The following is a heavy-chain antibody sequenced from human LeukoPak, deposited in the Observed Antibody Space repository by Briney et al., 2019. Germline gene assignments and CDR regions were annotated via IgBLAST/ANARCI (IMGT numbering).Heavy chain of an antibody. V-gene: IGHV1-8*03. D-gene: IGHD3-22*01. CDR3: ARGSKRYYDSSGYYYGY. CDR2: MNPNSGNT. J-gene: IGHJ4*02. Sequence: ASVKVSCKASGYTFTSYDINWVRQATGQGLEWMGWMNPNSGNTGYAQKFQGRVTITRNTSISTAYMELSSLRSEDTAVYYCARGSKRYYDSSGYYYGYWGQGTLVTVSS. CDR1: GYTFTSYD.